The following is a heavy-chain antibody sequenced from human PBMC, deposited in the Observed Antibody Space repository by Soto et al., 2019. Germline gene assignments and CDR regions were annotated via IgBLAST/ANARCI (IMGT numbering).Heavy chain of an antibody. Sequence: SETLSLTCAVYGGSFSGYYWSWIRQPPGKGLEWIGEINHSGSTNYNPSLKSRVTISVDTSKNQFSLKLSSVTAADTAVYYCARLSCGWPGFSSILAPSGRGTLVTVSS. CDR1: GGSFSGYY. CDR3: ARLSCGWPGFSSILAP. V-gene: IGHV4-34*01. CDR2: INHSGST. J-gene: IGHJ5*02. D-gene: IGHD6-19*01.